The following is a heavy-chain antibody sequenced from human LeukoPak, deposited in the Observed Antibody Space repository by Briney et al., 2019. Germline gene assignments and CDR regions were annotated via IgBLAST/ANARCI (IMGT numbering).Heavy chain of an antibody. CDR2: IYSGGST. Sequence: GGSLRLSCAASGFTLSSNYMSWVRQAPGRGLEWVSVIYSGGSTYYADSVKGRFTISRDNSKNTLFLQMNSLRAGDTAVYYCARGTVTMVDYWGQGTLVTVSS. CDR3: ARGTVTMVDY. V-gene: IGHV3-66*01. J-gene: IGHJ4*02. CDR1: GFTLSSNY. D-gene: IGHD3-10*01.